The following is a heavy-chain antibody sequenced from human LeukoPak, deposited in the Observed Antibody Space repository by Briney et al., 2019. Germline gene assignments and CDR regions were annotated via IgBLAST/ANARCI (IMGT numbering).Heavy chain of an antibody. D-gene: IGHD1-26*01. CDR3: ARATYNGSYEGQDD. V-gene: IGHV3-30-3*01. CDR1: GFTFSSYA. CDR2: ISYDGSNK. J-gene: IGHJ3*01. Sequence: GGSLRLSCAASGFTFSSYAMHWVRQAPGKGLEWVAVISYDGSNKYYADSVKGRFTISRDNSKNTLYLQMNSLRAEDTAVYYCARATYNGSYEGQDDWGQGTMVTVSS.